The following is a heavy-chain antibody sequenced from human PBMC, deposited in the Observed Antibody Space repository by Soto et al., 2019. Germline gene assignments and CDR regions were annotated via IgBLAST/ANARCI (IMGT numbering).Heavy chain of an antibody. D-gene: IGHD1-20*01. Sequence: PVKVSCKTVGGTRRSYAFSWLRQAPGQGFEWMGGIIPVFATPNHAQKFQDRVTISADESTSTVYMELRRLTAEDSAVYFCARGAEVVRYNWKYATFEVWCRGTQATVSS. CDR2: IIPVFATP. V-gene: IGHV1-69*01. J-gene: IGHJ4*02. CDR3: ARGAEVVRYNWKYATFEV. CDR1: GGTRRSYA.